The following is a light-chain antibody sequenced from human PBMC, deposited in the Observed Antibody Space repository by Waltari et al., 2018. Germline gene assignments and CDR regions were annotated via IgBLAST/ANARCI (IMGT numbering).Light chain of an antibody. J-gene: IGKJ4*01. Sequence: VLTQSPGTLSLSPGERVTLSCRASQSVSSSYLAWYQQKPGQAPRLLIYGASSRATGIPDRFSGSGSGTDFTLTISRLEPEDFAVYYCQQYGSPLTFGGGTKVEIK. CDR3: QQYGSPLT. CDR1: QSVSSSY. CDR2: GAS. V-gene: IGKV3-20*01.